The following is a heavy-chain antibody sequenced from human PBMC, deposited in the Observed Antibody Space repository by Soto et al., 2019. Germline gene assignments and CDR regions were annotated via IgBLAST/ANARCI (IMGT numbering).Heavy chain of an antibody. Sequence: GGSLRLSCAASGVTVSSNYMSWVRQAPGKGLEWVSVIYSGGSTYYADSVKGRFTISRDNSKNTLYLQMNSLRAEDTAVYYCAKNVWGITIFGGMDVWGQGTTVTVSS. CDR1: GVTVSSNY. V-gene: IGHV3-53*01. D-gene: IGHD3-9*01. J-gene: IGHJ6*02. CDR2: IYSGGST. CDR3: AKNVWGITIFGGMDV.